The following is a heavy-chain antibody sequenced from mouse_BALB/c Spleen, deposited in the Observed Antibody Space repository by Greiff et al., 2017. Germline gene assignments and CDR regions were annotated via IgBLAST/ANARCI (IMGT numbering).Heavy chain of an antibody. CDR2: IWWNDNK. J-gene: IGHJ3*01. Sequence: KESGPGILQPSQTLSLTCSFSGFSLSTYGIGVGWIRQPSGKGLEWLAHIWWNDNKYYNTALKSRLTISKDTSNNQVFLKIASVDTADTATYYCARIDRGRTARASAWFAYWGQGTLVTVSA. CDR1: GFSLSTYGIG. D-gene: IGHD3-2*01. CDR3: ARIDRGRTARASAWFAY. V-gene: IGHV8-11*01.